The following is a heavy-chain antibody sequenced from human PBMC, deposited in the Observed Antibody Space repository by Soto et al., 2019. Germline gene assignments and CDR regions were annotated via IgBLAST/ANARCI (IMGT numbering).Heavy chain of an antibody. CDR3: ATDLYSDSTSCYIAS. CDR1: GFTFSSYA. Sequence: GGSLRLSCAASGFTFSSYAMSWVRQAPGKGLEWVSAISGSGGSTYYADSVKGRFTISRDNSKNTLYLQMNSLRAEDTAVYYCATDLYSDSTSCYIASWCQGTLLTIYS. J-gene: IGHJ4*02. V-gene: IGHV3-23*01. CDR2: ISGSGGST. D-gene: IGHD2-2*01.